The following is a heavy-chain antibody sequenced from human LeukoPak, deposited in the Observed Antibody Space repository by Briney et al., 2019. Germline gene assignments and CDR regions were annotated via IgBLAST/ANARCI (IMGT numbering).Heavy chain of an antibody. J-gene: IGHJ3*02. CDR3: ARDVVVTSSPDAFDI. Sequence: SETLSLTCTVTGDSVTSGGYFWTWIRHHPGKGLEWIGYISNSGTTSYNPSLKSRVSISVDTSNNQFSLSLSSVTAADTAVYYCARDVVVTSSPDAFDIWGQGTMVAVSS. CDR1: GDSVTSGGYF. V-gene: IGHV4-31*03. D-gene: IGHD2-21*02. CDR2: ISNSGTT.